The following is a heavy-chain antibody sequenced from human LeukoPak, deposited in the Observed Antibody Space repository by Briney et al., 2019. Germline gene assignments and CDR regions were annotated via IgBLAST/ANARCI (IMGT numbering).Heavy chain of an antibody. CDR1: GFTFSRYW. J-gene: IGHJ4*02. CDR3: ARDYDFWSGYYYY. Sequence: GGSLRLSCAACGFTFSRYWMSGVREAPGKGLEGGANIKQDGGEKHYVDSVKGRFTISRDNAKNSLFLQMNSLRVEDTAVYYCARDYDFWSGYYYYWGQGTLVTVSS. D-gene: IGHD3-3*01. CDR2: IKQDGGEK. V-gene: IGHV3-7*01.